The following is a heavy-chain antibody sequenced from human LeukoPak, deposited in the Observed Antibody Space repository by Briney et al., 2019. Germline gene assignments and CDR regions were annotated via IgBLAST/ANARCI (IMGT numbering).Heavy chain of an antibody. D-gene: IGHD2-15*01. J-gene: IGHJ4*02. CDR3: ARPDCSGIRCYSDYFDY. CDR1: GFTFSGYW. Sequence: GGSLRLSCAASGFTFSGYWMSWVRQAPGKGLEWVANINQGGSEKYYVDSVKGRFTISRDNAKNSLYLQMNSLRAEDTAVYYCARPDCSGIRCYSDYFDYWGQGTLVTVSS. CDR2: INQGGSEK. V-gene: IGHV3-7*01.